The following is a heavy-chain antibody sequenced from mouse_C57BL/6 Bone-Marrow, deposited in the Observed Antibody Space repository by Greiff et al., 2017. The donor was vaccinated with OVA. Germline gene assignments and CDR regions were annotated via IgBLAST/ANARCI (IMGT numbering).Heavy chain of an antibody. J-gene: IGHJ3*01. CDR2: IDPENGDT. CDR1: GFNIKDDY. V-gene: IGHV14-4*01. D-gene: IGHD1-1*01. Sequence: EVQLQQSGAELVRPGASVKLSCTASGFNIKDDYMHWVKQRPEQGLEWIGWIDPENGDTEYASKFQGKATITADTSSNTAYLELSSLTSEDTAVYYCTKRGTTVVEGWFAYWGQGTLVTVSA. CDR3: TKRGTTVVEGWFAY.